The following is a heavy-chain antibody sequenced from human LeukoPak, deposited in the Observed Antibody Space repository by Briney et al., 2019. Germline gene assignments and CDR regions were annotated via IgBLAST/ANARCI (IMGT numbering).Heavy chain of an antibody. CDR2: ISGGVFSGSATVT. J-gene: IGHJ4*02. CDR1: GFTFTNHA. D-gene: IGHD6-13*01. V-gene: IGHV3-23*01. Sequence: GGSLRLSCAASGFTFTNHAMNWVRQAPGKGLEWVSIISGGVFSGSATVTYYADSVKGRFTISRDNSKNTLYLQMNSLRAEDMAVYYCARRGTSSSWAHFDYWGQGTLVTVSS. CDR3: ARRGTSSSWAHFDY.